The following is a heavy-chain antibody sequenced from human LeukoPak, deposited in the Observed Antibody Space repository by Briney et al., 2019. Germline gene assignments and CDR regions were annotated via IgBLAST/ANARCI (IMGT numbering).Heavy chain of an antibody. CDR3: AFGVQQLPTRELYYFDY. J-gene: IGHJ4*02. V-gene: IGHV4-31*03. CDR1: GGSISSGGYY. Sequence: PSETLSLTCTVSGGSISSGGYYWSWIRQHPGKGLEWIGYIYYSGSTYYNPSLKSRVTISVDTSKNQFSLKLSSVTAADTAVYYCAFGVQQLPTRELYYFDYWGQGTLVTVSS. CDR2: IYYSGST. D-gene: IGHD6-13*01.